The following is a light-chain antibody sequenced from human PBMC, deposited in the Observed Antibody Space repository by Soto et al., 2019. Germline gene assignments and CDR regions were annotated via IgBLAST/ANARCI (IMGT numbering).Light chain of an antibody. CDR2: KAS. Sequence: DIQMTQSPSTLSASVGDRVTITCRASQSISSYLAWYQQKSGKAPKLLIYKASSLESGVPSRFSGSGSGTEFTLTISSLQPDDFATYYCQQYNTYSYTFGQGTKLEIK. V-gene: IGKV1-5*03. CDR3: QQYNTYSYT. J-gene: IGKJ2*01. CDR1: QSISSY.